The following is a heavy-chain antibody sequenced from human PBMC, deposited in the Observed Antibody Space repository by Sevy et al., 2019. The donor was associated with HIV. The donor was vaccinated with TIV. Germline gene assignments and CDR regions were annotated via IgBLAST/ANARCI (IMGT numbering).Heavy chain of an antibody. CDR1: GYTLTELS. Sequence: ASVKVSCKVSGYTLTELSMHWARQAPGKGLEWMGGFDPEDGETIYAQKFQGRVTMTEDTSTDTAYMELSSLRSEDTAVYYCATRGFGELSAAFDIWGQGTMVTVSS. D-gene: IGHD3-10*01. CDR2: FDPEDGET. CDR3: ATRGFGELSAAFDI. V-gene: IGHV1-24*01. J-gene: IGHJ3*02.